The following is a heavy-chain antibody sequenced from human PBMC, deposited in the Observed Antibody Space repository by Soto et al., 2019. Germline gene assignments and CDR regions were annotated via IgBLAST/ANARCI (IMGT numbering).Heavy chain of an antibody. Sequence: PGGSLRLSCAASGFTFSSYAMHWVRQAPGKGLEWGAVISYDGSNKYYADSVKGRFTISRDNSKNTLYLQMNSLRAEDTAVYYCARVYCSGGSCHHPWYYYYYGMDVWGQGTTVTVSS. V-gene: IGHV3-30-3*01. CDR2: ISYDGSNK. CDR1: GFTFSSYA. CDR3: ARVYCSGGSCHHPWYYYYYGMDV. J-gene: IGHJ6*02. D-gene: IGHD2-15*01.